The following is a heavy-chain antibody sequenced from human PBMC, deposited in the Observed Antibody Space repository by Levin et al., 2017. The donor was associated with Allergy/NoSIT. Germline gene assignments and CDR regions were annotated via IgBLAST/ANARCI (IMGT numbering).Heavy chain of an antibody. CDR2: ISGSGGNT. D-gene: IGHD2-15*01. CDR1: GFTFSSYA. CDR3: ATPFFASSGGSCCPPYRY. J-gene: IGHJ4*02. Sequence: GGSLRLSCAASGFTFSSYAMSWVRQAPGKGLEWVSAISGSGGNTYYADSVKGRFTISRDNSKNTLYLQMNSLRAEDTAVYYCATPFFASSGGSCCPPYRYWGQGTLVTVSS. V-gene: IGHV3-23*01.